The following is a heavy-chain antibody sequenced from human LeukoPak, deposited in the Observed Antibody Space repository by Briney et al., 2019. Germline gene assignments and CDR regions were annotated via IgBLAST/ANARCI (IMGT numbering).Heavy chain of an antibody. CDR2: INHIEST. D-gene: IGHD4-17*01. CDR1: GESFSGYY. J-gene: IGHJ4*02. CDR3: ARGRGASTVTTEFDY. V-gene: IGHV4-34*01. Sequence: PSETLSLTCAVYGESFSGYYWSWIRQPPGKGLEWIGEINHIESTSFNPSLKSRVTISVDTSKNQFSLKLSSVTAADTAVYYCARGRGASTVTTEFDYWGLGTLVTVSS.